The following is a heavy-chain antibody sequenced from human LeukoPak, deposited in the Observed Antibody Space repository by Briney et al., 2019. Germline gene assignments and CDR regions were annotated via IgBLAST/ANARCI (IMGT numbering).Heavy chain of an antibody. V-gene: IGHV4-4*07. D-gene: IGHD3-16*01. CDR3: VRQGYDYGAFNA. Sequence: PSETLSLTCTVSGDSISCCYWTWIRQSAGKGLEWIGRVFITGITNYNPSLQGRVTMSVDRSKSQFSLRLSSVTAADTAVYYCVRQGYDYGAFNAWGQGTLVTVSS. J-gene: IGHJ4*02. CDR2: VFITGIT. CDR1: GDSISCCY.